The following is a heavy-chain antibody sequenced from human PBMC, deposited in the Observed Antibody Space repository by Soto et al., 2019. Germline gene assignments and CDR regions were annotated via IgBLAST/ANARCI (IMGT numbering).Heavy chain of an antibody. D-gene: IGHD3-3*01. V-gene: IGHV1-18*01. CDR2: ISSDNGNT. Sequence: QVQLVQSGAEVKKPGASVKVSCKASGYTFTSSGISWVRQAPGRGLEWMGWISSDNGNTNYAQHLQGRVSMTTDTSTSTAYMDLRSLRSDDTAVYYCVRDQGITTFGVYSMYYYGMDVWGQGTTVTVSS. CDR1: GYTFTSSG. CDR3: VRDQGITTFGVYSMYYYGMDV. J-gene: IGHJ6*02.